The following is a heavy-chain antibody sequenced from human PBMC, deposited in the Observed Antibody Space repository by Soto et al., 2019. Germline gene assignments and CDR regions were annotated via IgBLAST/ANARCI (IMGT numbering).Heavy chain of an antibody. V-gene: IGHV4-39*01. CDR3: ARHRGPPGPNY. D-gene: IGHD3-10*01. CDR2: MYHSGNT. J-gene: IGHJ4*02. Sequence: QLQLQESGPGLVKPSETLSLTCTVSGDSISSNNYHWGWIRQPPGKGLEWIGSMYHSGNTYHNPSLKSRVTISVDTSKNQFSLTLRSVTAADTAVYYCARHRGPPGPNYWGQGTLVTVSS. CDR1: GDSISSNNYH.